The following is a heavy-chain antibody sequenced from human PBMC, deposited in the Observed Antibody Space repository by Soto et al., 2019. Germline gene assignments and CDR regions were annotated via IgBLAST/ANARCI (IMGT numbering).Heavy chain of an antibody. V-gene: IGHV1-18*01. Sequence: ASVKVSCKASGYTFTNYGISWVRQAPGQGLEWVGWISTYNGNTNYVQKLQGRVTMTTDTSTSTAYMELRSLRSDDTAVYYCARVQEDYNSGSRLWGQATLVTVSS. CDR3: ARVQEDYNSGSRL. CDR1: GYTFTNYG. CDR2: ISTYNGNT. J-gene: IGHJ4*02. D-gene: IGHD3-10*01.